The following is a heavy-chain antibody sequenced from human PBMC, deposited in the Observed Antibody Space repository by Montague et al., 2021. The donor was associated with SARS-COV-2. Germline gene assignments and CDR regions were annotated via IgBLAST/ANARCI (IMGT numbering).Heavy chain of an antibody. Sequence: SLRLSCAASGFTFSSYGMFWVRQTPGKGLEWVSAISGGGDMTYYADSVKGRFTISRDNSKNTLYLQMNTPRAEDTAVYFCAKKTIAVPGSPHFDSWGQGTLVTVSS. D-gene: IGHD6-19*01. CDR3: AKKTIAVPGSPHFDS. V-gene: IGHV3-23*01. J-gene: IGHJ4*02. CDR2: ISGGGDMT. CDR1: GFTFSSYG.